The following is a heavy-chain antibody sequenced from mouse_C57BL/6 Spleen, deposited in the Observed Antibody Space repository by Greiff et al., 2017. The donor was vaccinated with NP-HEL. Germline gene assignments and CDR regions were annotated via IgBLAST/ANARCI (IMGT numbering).Heavy chain of an antibody. Sequence: VKVVESGAELARPGASVKLSCKASGYTFTSYGISWVKQRTGQGLEWIGEIYPRSGNTYYNEKFKGKATLTADKSSSTAYMELRSLTSEDSAVYFCARSCTSITTVVAIPHYAMDYWGQGTSVTVSS. CDR2: IYPRSGNT. CDR1: GYTFTSYG. D-gene: IGHD1-1*01. J-gene: IGHJ4*01. CDR3: ARSCTSITTVVAIPHYAMDY. V-gene: IGHV1-81*01.